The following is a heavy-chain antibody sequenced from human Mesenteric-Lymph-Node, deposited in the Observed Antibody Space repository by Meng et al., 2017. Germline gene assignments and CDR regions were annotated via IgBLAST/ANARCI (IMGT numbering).Heavy chain of an antibody. V-gene: IGHV3-23*01. Sequence: LSLTCAASGFTFSSYAMSWVRQAPGKGLEWVSAISGSGGSTYYADSVKGRFTISRDNSKNTLYLQMNSLRAEDTAVYYCAKDLVLVWLDDYWGQGTLVTVSS. J-gene: IGHJ4*02. CDR1: GFTFSSYA. CDR2: ISGSGGST. D-gene: IGHD2-21*01. CDR3: AKDLVLVWLDDY.